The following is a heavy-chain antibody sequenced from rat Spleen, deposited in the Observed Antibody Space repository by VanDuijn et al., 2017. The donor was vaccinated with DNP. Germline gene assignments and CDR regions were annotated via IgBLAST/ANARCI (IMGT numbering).Heavy chain of an antibody. V-gene: IGHV5S10*01. CDR3: ATLSTGIGAY. D-gene: IGHD1-9*01. Sequence: EVQLVESGGGLVQPGRSLKLSCAASGFTFSDYNMAWVRQAPKKGLEWVATIIYDGSRTYYRDSGKGRFTISRDNAKSTLYLQMDSLRSEDTATYYCATLSTGIGAYWGQGTLVTVSS. J-gene: IGHJ3*01. CDR1: GFTFSDYN. CDR2: IIYDGSRT.